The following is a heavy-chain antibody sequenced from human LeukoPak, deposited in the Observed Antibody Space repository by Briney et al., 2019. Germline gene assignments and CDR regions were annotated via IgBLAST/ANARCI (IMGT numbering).Heavy chain of an antibody. Sequence: PSETLSLTCTVSGYSISSGYYWGWIRQPPGQGLEWIGSIYHSGSTYYNPSLKSRVTISVDTSKNQFSLKLSSVTAADTAVYYCARDRLDGHKPYLDYWGQGTLVTVSS. CDR1: GYSISSGYY. CDR3: ARDRLDGHKPYLDY. J-gene: IGHJ4*02. CDR2: IYHSGST. V-gene: IGHV4-38-2*02. D-gene: IGHD5-24*01.